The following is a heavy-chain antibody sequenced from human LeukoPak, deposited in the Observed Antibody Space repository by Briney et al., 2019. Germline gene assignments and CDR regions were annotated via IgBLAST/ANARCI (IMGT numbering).Heavy chain of an antibody. Sequence: SGPTLVNPTQTLTLTCTFSGFSLSTSGMCVSWIRQPPGKALEWLARIDWDDDKRYSTSLETRLTISKDTSKNQVVLTMTNMDPVDTATYYCARAYYMDVWGKGTTVTVSS. J-gene: IGHJ6*03. CDR2: IDWDDDK. CDR1: GFSLSTSGMC. CDR3: ARAYYMDV. D-gene: IGHD3-16*01. V-gene: IGHV2-70*11.